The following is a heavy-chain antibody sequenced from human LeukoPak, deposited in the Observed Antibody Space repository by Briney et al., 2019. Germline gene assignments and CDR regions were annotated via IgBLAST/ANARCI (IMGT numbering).Heavy chain of an antibody. V-gene: IGHV1-46*01. Sequence: ASVKVSCKASGYTFTSYYIHWVRQAPGQGLAWMGVINPSGGSTTYAQNFQGRVTMTTDTSTSTVYMELSSLRSDDTAVYYCARDRASGSYQVSFCYDLDVWGLGTTVTVSS. J-gene: IGHJ6*02. CDR1: GYTFTSYY. D-gene: IGHD3-10*01. CDR2: INPSGGST. CDR3: ARDRASGSYQVSFCYDLDV.